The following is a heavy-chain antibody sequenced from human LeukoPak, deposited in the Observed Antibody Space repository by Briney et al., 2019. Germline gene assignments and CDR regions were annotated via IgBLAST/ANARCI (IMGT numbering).Heavy chain of an antibody. D-gene: IGHD1-1*01. CDR3: ASRALAGEFDY. J-gene: IGHJ4*02. V-gene: IGHV3-30*14. CDR2: ISYDGSNK. Sequence: PGRSLRLSCAASGFTFSRYAMHWVRQAPGQALEWVAVISYDGSNKYYADSVKSRFTISRDNSKNTLYLQMNSLRAEDTAVYYCASRALAGEFDYWGQGTLVTVSS. CDR1: GFTFSRYA.